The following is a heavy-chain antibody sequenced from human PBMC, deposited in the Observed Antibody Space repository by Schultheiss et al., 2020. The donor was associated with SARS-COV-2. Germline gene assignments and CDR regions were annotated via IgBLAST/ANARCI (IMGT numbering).Heavy chain of an antibody. V-gene: IGHV4-31*03. CDR2: MYYSGGT. CDR3: ARYMFPRRYWYFDL. J-gene: IGHJ2*01. Sequence: LRLSCTVSGGSISSGGYYWNWIRQHPGKGLEWIGYMYYSGGTYYNSSLKSRVTTSVDTSKNQFSLKLSSVTAADTAVYYCARYMFPRRYWYFDLWGRGTLVTVSS. D-gene: IGHD3-10*02. CDR1: GGSISSGGYY.